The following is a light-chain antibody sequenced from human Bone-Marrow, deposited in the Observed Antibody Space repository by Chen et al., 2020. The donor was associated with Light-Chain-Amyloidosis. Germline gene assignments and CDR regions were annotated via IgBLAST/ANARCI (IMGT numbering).Light chain of an antibody. J-gene: IGLJ1*01. CDR1: SGDVGTYNY. CDR3: SSFTSSSSYV. Sequence: QSALTQPASASGSPGQPIPISCTGTSGDVGTYNYVSWYQQHPGIAPKVMIYAVSNRPSGVSNRFSGSKSGNTASLTISGLQAEDEADYYCSSFTSSSSYVFGPGTKVTVL. CDR2: AVS. V-gene: IGLV2-14*01.